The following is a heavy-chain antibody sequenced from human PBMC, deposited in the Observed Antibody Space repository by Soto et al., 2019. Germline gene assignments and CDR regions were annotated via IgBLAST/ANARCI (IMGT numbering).Heavy chain of an antibody. J-gene: IGHJ6*02. D-gene: IGHD4-4*01. CDR2: IYTSGST. V-gene: IGHV4-4*07. Sequence: KPSETLSLTCTVSGGSISSYYWSWVRQPAGKGLEWIGRIYTSGSTDYNPSLKSRVTMSVDTSKNQFSLKLSSVTAADTAVYYCARIDYSRQFAPFYYAMDVWGQGTTVTVSS. CDR3: ARIDYSRQFAPFYYAMDV. CDR1: GGSISSYY.